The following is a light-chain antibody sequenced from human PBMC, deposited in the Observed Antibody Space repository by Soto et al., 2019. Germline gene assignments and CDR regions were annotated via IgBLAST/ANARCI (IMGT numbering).Light chain of an antibody. CDR2: KAS. CDR1: QSISTW. Sequence: DFPMTQSPSTLSASVGDRVTITCRASQSISTWLAWYQQKPGKAPNLLIYKASSLESGVPSRFSGSGSGTEFTLTISSLQPDDFATYYCQQYNSFWTFGQGTKVEIK. J-gene: IGKJ1*01. CDR3: QQYNSFWT. V-gene: IGKV1-5*03.